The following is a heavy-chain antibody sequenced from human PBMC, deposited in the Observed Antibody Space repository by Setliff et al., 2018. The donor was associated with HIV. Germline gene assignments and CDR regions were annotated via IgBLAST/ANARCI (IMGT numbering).Heavy chain of an antibody. J-gene: IGHJ3*02. D-gene: IGHD2-21*02. V-gene: IGHV3-30-3*01. CDR1: GFTFSSYA. CDR2: ISYDGSNK. Sequence: GGSLRLSCAASGFTFSSYAMHWVRQAPGKGLEWVAVISYDGSNKYYADSVKGRFTISRDNSKNTLYLQMNSLRAEDTAVYDCARSDWHDAFDIWGQGTMVTVSS. CDR3: ARSDWHDAFDI.